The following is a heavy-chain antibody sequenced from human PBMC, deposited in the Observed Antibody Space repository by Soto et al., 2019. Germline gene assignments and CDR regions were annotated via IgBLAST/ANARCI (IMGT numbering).Heavy chain of an antibody. D-gene: IGHD2-21*02. CDR3: AHSRCGGDCLQSYSSHYYYGMDV. Sequence: QITLKESGPTLVKPTQTLTLTCTFSGFSLSTGGVGVGWIRQPPGEALEWLALIYWDDDKRYSPSLESRLTITKDPSKNQVVLTMTNMDPVDTATYYCAHSRCGGDCLQSYSSHYYYGMDVWGQGTTVTVSS. CDR2: IYWDDDK. CDR1: GFSLSTGGVG. J-gene: IGHJ6*02. V-gene: IGHV2-5*02.